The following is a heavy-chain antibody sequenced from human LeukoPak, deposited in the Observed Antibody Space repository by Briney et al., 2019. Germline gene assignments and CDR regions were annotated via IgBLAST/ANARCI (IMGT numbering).Heavy chain of an antibody. Sequence: GGSLRLSCSGSGFTFGDYTMNWVRQAPGKGLEWVGFIRSKAYGGTTEYAASVQGRFTISRDDSESIAYLQMNSLETKDTAVYYCASSSSATIDSAKYFQHWGQGTLVTVSS. J-gene: IGHJ1*01. D-gene: IGHD5-12*01. CDR1: GFTFGDYT. CDR2: IRSKAYGGTT. V-gene: IGHV3-49*04. CDR3: ASSSSATIDSAKYFQH.